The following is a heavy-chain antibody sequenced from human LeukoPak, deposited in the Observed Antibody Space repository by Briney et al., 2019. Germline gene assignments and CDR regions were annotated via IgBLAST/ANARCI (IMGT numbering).Heavy chain of an antibody. CDR2: IYYSGST. V-gene: IGHV4-39*01. Sequence: SETLSLTCTVSGGSISSSSYYWGWIRQPPGKGLEWIGSIYYSGSTYYNPSLKSRVTISVDTSKNQFSLKLSSVTAADTAVYYCARHILGYCSSTSCLPRPNWFDPWGQGTLVTVSS. CDR1: GGSISSSSYY. CDR3: ARHILGYCSSTSCLPRPNWFDP. D-gene: IGHD2-2*01. J-gene: IGHJ5*02.